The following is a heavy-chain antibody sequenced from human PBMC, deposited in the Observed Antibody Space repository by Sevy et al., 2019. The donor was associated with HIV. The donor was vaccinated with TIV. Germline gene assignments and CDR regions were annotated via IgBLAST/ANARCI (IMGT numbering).Heavy chain of an antibody. CDR2: ISYDGSDK. J-gene: IGHJ4*02. CDR3: AKDGPPYYTSGSYMYYFDY. Sequence: GGSLRLSCAASGFTFSSFGMHWVRQVPGKGLEWVSFISYDGSDKRYVDSVKGRFTISRDSSKNTLYLQMNSLRGGDTAVYYCAKDGPPYYTSGSYMYYFDYWGQGALVTVSP. CDR1: GFTFSSFG. V-gene: IGHV3-30*18. D-gene: IGHD3-10*01.